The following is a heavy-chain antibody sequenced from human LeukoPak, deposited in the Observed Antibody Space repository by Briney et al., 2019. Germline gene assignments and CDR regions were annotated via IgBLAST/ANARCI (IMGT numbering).Heavy chain of an antibody. J-gene: IGHJ4*02. CDR2: INPNSGDT. V-gene: IGHV1-2*06. CDR1: GYTFTGYH. CDR3: ARDYCSSTSCLFDY. D-gene: IGHD2-2*01. Sequence: ASVKVSCKASGYTFTGYHMHWVRQAPGQGLEWMGRINPNSGDTNYAQKFQGRVTMTRDTSISTAYMELSRLRSDDTAMYYCARDYCSSTSCLFDYWGQGTLVTVSS.